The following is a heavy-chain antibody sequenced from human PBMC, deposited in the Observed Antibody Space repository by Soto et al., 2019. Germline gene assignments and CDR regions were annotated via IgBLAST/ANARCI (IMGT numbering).Heavy chain of an antibody. J-gene: IGHJ4*02. V-gene: IGHV3-30*18. CDR2: ISYAGTNQ. CDR1: GFTFNLYG. D-gene: IGHD6-19*01. Sequence: HPGGSLRLSCAASGFTFNLYGMHWVRQAPGKGLEWVAAISYAGTNQFYADSVKGRFTISRDNSKDTVYLQLNSLRHEDSAVYYCAKLAVAGVWGPFDYWGQGIPVTVSS. CDR3: AKLAVAGVWGPFDY.